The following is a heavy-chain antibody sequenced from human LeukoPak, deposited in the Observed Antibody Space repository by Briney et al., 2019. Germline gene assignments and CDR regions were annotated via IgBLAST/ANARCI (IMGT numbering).Heavy chain of an antibody. CDR3: AIAGVDRDGYNPSDY. V-gene: IGHV1-8*01. Sequence: NPNSGTTGYAQKFQGRVTMTRDTSISTAYMDLSSLRSEDTAVYYCAIAGVDRDGYNPSDYWGQGTLVTVSS. CDR2: NPNSGTT. J-gene: IGHJ4*02. D-gene: IGHD5-24*01.